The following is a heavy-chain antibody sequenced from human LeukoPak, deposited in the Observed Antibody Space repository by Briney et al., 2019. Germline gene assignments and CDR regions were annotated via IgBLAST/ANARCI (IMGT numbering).Heavy chain of an antibody. V-gene: IGHV5-10-1*01. J-gene: IGHJ6*02. CDR1: GYGFTSYW. Sequence: GESLKISCKGSGYGFTSYWISWVRQMPGKGLEWMGRIDPSDSYINYSPSFQGHVTISADKSISTAYLQWSSLKASGTAMYYCARQRFDYGYGMDVWGQGTTVTVSS. D-gene: IGHD3-16*01. CDR2: IDPSDSYI. CDR3: ARQRFDYGYGMDV.